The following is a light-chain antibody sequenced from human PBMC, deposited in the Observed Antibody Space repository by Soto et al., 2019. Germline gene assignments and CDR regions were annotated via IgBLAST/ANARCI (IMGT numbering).Light chain of an antibody. CDR3: QQYNTYST. Sequence: AIQWTQSPSSLSASVGDRVTITCRASQGISSALAWYQQKPGKAPKVLIYDASSVESGVPSRFSGSGSGTEFTLTISILQPDDFATYYCQQYNTYSTFGQGTKVDIK. J-gene: IGKJ1*01. V-gene: IGKV1-13*02. CDR1: QGISSA. CDR2: DAS.